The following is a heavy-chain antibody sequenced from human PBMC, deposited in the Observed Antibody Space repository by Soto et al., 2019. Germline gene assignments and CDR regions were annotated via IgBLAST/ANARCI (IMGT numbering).Heavy chain of an antibody. J-gene: IGHJ3*02. D-gene: IGHD3-10*01. Sequence: QVHLVQSGAEEKGPGASVKISCKASGYTFTAYFLHWLRQAPGQRLEWMGWINPGNGDTKFSQKFQGRVTGTRDTVASTAYMELIIVRSEDTGVYYCARGPSSCSLDSWGQGTMVTDAS. CDR1: GYTFTAYF. V-gene: IGHV1-3*05. CDR2: INPGNGDT. CDR3: ARGPSSCSLDS.